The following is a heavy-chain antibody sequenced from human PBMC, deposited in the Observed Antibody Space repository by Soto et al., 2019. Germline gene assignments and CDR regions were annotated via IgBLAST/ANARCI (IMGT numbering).Heavy chain of an antibody. V-gene: IGHV4-59*01. D-gene: IGHD4-17*01. CDR3: ARHDYGDHWYFDL. J-gene: IGHJ2*01. CDR2: IYYSGST. CDR1: GGSISSYY. Sequence: PSETLSLTCTVSGGSISSYYWSWIRQPPGKGLEWIGYIYYSGSTNYNPSLKSRVTISVDTSKNQFSLKLSSVTAADTAVYYCARHDYGDHWYFDLWGRGTLVTVSS.